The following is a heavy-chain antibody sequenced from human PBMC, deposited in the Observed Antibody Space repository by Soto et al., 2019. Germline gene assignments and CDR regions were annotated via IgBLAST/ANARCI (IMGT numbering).Heavy chain of an antibody. J-gene: IGHJ4*02. CDR1: GFTVSSNY. V-gene: IGHV3-66*01. D-gene: IGHD6-19*01. Sequence: PGGSLRLSCAASGFTVSSNYMTWVRQAPGKGLEWVSVIYSGGNTYYADSVKGRFTISRDSPKNTLYLQMNSLRAEDTAVYYCARDDVAVTGRDYWGQGTLVTVSS. CDR2: IYSGGNT. CDR3: ARDDVAVTGRDY.